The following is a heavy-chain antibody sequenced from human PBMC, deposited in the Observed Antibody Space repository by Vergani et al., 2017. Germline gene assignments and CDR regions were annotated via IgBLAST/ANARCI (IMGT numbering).Heavy chain of an antibody. J-gene: IGHJ4*02. D-gene: IGHD2-2*01. CDR1: GFTFSSYA. CDR3: AKDVLYCSSTSCSPGGFDY. Sequence: EVQLLESGGGLVQPGGPLRLSCAASGFTFSSYAMSWVRQAPGKGLEWVSAISGSGGSTYYADSVKGRFTISRDNSKNTLYLQMNSLRAEDTAVYYCAKDVLYCSSTSCSPGGFDYWGQGTLVTVSS. V-gene: IGHV3-23*01. CDR2: ISGSGGST.